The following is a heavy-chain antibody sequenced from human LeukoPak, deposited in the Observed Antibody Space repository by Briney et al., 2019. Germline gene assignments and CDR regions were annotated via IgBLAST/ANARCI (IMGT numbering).Heavy chain of an antibody. D-gene: IGHD1-1*01. CDR3: ARAYNWNEQFDY. V-gene: IGHV1-2*02. CDR2: INPNSGGT. Sequence: ASVNVSCKASGYTLTGYYMNWVRQAPGQGLEWMGWINPNSGGTNYAQKFQGRVTMTRDTSISTAYMDLSRLTSDNTAVYYCARAYNWNEQFDYWGQGTLVTVSS. J-gene: IGHJ4*02. CDR1: GYTLTGYY.